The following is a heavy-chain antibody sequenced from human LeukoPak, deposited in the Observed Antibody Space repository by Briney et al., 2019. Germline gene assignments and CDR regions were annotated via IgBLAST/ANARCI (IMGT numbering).Heavy chain of an antibody. CDR1: GYTFTSYG. V-gene: IGHV1-2*02. CDR2: INPNSGGT. Sequence: ASVKLSCKASGYTFTSYGISWVRQAPGQGLEWMGWINPNSGGTNYAQKFQGRVTMTRDTSISTAYMELSGLRSDDTAVYYCARSSSSSWYNFDYWGQGTQVTVSS. D-gene: IGHD6-13*01. CDR3: ARSSSSSWYNFDY. J-gene: IGHJ4*02.